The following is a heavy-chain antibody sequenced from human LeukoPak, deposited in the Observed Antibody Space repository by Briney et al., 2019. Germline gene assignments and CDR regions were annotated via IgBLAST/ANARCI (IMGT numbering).Heavy chain of an antibody. Sequence: GGSLRLSCAASGFTFNAYSMSWVRQAPGKGLEWVAIISRTSESIFYADSLKGRFTISRDNAKNSLYLQMNGLRAEDTAAYYCARGATDTTRWFDPWGQGTLVIVSS. D-gene: IGHD1-7*01. CDR2: ISRTSESI. J-gene: IGHJ5*02. CDR3: ARGATDTTRWFDP. CDR1: GFTFNAYS. V-gene: IGHV3-21*01.